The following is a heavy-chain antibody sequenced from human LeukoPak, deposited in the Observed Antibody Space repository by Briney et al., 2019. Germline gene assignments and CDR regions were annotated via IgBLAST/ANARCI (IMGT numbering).Heavy chain of an antibody. Sequence: NPSETLSLTCTVSGGSISSSSYYWGWIRQPPGKGLEWIGSIYYSGSTYYNPSLKSRVTISVDTSKNQFSLKLSSVTAADTAVYYCARVGGYCSGGSCYNFDYWGQGTLVTVSS. V-gene: IGHV4-39*07. D-gene: IGHD2-15*01. CDR1: GGSISSSSYY. CDR2: IYYSGST. J-gene: IGHJ4*02. CDR3: ARVGGYCSGGSCYNFDY.